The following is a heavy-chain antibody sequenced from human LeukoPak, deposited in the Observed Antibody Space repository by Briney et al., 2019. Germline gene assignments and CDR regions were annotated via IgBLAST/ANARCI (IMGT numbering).Heavy chain of an antibody. CDR3: ARDYRSSTSCLFDY. Sequence: GRSLRLSCAASGFTFSSYAMHWVRQAPGKGLEWVALIWYDGTNKYYADSVKGRFTISRDNSKNTLYLQMNSLRAEDTAVYYCARDYRSSTSCLFDYWGQGTLVTVSS. V-gene: IGHV3-33*08. J-gene: IGHJ4*02. CDR1: GFTFSSYA. D-gene: IGHD2-2*01. CDR2: IWYDGTNK.